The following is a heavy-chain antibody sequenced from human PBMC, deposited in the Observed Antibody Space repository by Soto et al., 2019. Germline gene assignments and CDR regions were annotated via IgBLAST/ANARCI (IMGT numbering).Heavy chain of an antibody. D-gene: IGHD6-6*01. J-gene: IGHJ4*02. CDR2: IKEDGSEQ. CDR1: GFTFSSYW. CDR3: AIVEYPRFFDY. Sequence: VGSLRLSCAASGFTFSSYWMSWVRQAPGKGLEWVANIKEDGSEQYYVDSVRGRFTISRDNGKNSVSLQMNSLRVEDTTVYYCAIVEYPRFFDYWGRGTLVTVSS. V-gene: IGHV3-7*01.